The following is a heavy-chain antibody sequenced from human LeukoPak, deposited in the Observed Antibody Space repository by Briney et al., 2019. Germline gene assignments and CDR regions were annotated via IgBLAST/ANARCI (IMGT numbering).Heavy chain of an antibody. J-gene: IGHJ5*02. CDR3: AKDQAVLMVYANNWFDP. Sequence: GGSLRLSCAASGFTFSSYSMNWVRQAPGKGLEWVSYISSSSSTIYYADSVKGRFTISRDNSKNTLYLQMNSLRAEDTAVYYCAKDQAVLMVYANNWFDPWGQGTLVTVSS. D-gene: IGHD2-8*01. CDR2: ISSSSSTI. V-gene: IGHV3-48*04. CDR1: GFTFSSYS.